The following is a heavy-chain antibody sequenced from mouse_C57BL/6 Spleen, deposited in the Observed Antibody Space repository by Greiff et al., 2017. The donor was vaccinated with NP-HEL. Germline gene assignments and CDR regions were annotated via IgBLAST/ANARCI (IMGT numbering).Heavy chain of an antibody. Sequence: EVQVVESGPELVKPGASVKISCKASGYSFTDYNMNWVKQSNGKSLEWIGVINPNYGTTSYNQKFKGKATLTVDQSSSTAYMQLNSLTSEDSAVYYCARRVIYYDYEGYFDVWGTGTTVTVSS. J-gene: IGHJ1*03. CDR3: ARRVIYYDYEGYFDV. D-gene: IGHD2-4*01. CDR2: INPNYGTT. CDR1: GYSFTDYN. V-gene: IGHV1-39*01.